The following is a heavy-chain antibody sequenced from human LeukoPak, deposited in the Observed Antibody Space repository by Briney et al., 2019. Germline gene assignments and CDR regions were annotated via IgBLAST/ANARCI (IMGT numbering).Heavy chain of an antibody. V-gene: IGHV4-31*03. CDR1: DDSLSSGTYY. CDR3: ARGVDRTKIYS. CDR2: IHYTGSI. Sequence: SETLSLTCTVSDDSLSSGTYYWNWIRLYPGKGLEWIGCIHYTGSIYYNPSLKSRVTISVDTSKNQFSLNVNSVTAADTAVYYRARGVDRTKIYSWGQGTLVTVSS. J-gene: IGHJ4*02. D-gene: IGHD5-12*01.